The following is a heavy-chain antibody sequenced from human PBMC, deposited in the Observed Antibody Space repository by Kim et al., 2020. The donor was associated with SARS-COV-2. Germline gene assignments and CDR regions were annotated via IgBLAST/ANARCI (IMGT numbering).Heavy chain of an antibody. V-gene: IGHV3-64*05. D-gene: IGHD1-26*01. CDR3: VRYSGSYPYDY. J-gene: IGHJ4*02. Sequence: YYADSVKGRFTSSRDNSNNTLYFQMSSLRAEDTAVYYCVRYSGSYPYDYWGQGALVTVSS.